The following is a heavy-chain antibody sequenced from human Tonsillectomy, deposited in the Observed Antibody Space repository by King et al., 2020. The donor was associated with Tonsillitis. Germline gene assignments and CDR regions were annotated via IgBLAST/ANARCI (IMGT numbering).Heavy chain of an antibody. CDR3: ARGRTTYYYDSSGYSDAFDI. V-gene: IGHV4-34*01. D-gene: IGHD3-22*01. J-gene: IGHJ3*02. CDR1: GGSFSGYY. CDR2: INHSGST. Sequence: VQLQQWGAGLLKPSETLSLTCAVYGGSFSGYYWSWIRQPPGKGLEWIGEINHSGSTNYNPSLKSRVTMSLDTSKKQFYLKVSSVTAADTAVYYCARGRTTYYYDSSGYSDAFDIWGQGTTVTVSS.